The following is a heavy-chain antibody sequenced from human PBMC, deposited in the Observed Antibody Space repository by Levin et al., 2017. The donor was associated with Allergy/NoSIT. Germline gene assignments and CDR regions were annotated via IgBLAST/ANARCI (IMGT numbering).Heavy chain of an antibody. V-gene: IGHV3-21*01. CDR1: GFTFSTYS. D-gene: IGHD4-17*01. CDR3: AGGSSTTVYYFDL. J-gene: IGHJ4*02. CDR2: ISSSSVYI. Sequence: RPGGSLRLSCAASGFTFSTYSMNWVRQAPGKGLEWVSSISSSSVYIYYADSVKGRFTISRDNSKNSLFLQMNSLRAEDTAVYYCAGGSSTTVYYFDLWGQGTQVTASS.